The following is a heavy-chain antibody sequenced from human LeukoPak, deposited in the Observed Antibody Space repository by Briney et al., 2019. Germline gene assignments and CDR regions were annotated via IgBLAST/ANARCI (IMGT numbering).Heavy chain of an antibody. J-gene: IGHJ6*03. D-gene: IGHD6-13*01. CDR3: ARSYSSWYNYYYYYYMDV. CDR1: GYTFTSYG. V-gene: IGHV1-18*01. CDR2: ISAYNGNT. Sequence: ASVKVSCKASGYTFTSYGISWVRQAPGQGLEWMGWISAYNGNTNYAQKLQGRVTMTTDTSTSTAYMELRSLRSDDTAVYYCARSYSSWYNYYYYYYMDVWGKGTTVTISS.